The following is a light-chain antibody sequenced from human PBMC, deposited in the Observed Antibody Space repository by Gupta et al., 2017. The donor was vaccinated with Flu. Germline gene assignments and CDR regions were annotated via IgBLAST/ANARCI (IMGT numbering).Light chain of an antibody. CDR2: KDS. Sequence: SYELTQPPSVSASPGQTAMITCSGDALPKQYAYWYQQKPGQAPVLVIDKDSERPSGIPGRFAGSTAGTTVKSIIRVVKAEDEAYYSGPYADSSGTYVGFGGGTKLTVL. V-gene: IGLV3-25*02. CDR3: PYADSSGTYVG. CDR1: ALPKQY. J-gene: IGLJ2*01.